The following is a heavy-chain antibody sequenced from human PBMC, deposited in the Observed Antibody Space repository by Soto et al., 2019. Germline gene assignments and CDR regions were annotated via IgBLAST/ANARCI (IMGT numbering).Heavy chain of an antibody. D-gene: IGHD1-26*01. CDR2: ISYDGSNK. J-gene: IGHJ4*02. V-gene: IGHV3-30-3*01. CDR3: ASEIPGATDRDY. CDR1: GFTFSSYA. Sequence: QVQLVESGGGVVQPGRSLRLSCAASGFTFSSYAMHWVRQAPGKGLEWVAVISYDGSNKYYADSVKGRFTISRDNSKNTLYLQMNSLRAEDTAVSYCASEIPGATDRDYWGQGTLVTVSS.